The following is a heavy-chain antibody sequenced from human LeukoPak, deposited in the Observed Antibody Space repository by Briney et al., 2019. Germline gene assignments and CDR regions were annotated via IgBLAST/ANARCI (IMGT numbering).Heavy chain of an antibody. Sequence: SETLSLTCTVSGGSISSYYWSWIRQPPGKGPEWIGYIYYSGSTNYNPSLKSRVTISVDTSKNQFSLKLSSVTAADTAVYYCARVDDYHPYYFDYWGQGTLVTVSS. CDR3: ARVDDYHPYYFDY. CDR2: IYYSGST. V-gene: IGHV4-59*01. J-gene: IGHJ4*02. CDR1: GGSISSYY. D-gene: IGHD5-24*01.